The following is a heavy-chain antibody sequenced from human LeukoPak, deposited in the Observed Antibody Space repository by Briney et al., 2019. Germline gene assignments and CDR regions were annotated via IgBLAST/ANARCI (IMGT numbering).Heavy chain of an antibody. D-gene: IGHD1-14*01. Sequence: GGSLRLSCAASGFTVSNNYMSWVRQAPGKGPEWVSLIYAGGSPHYADSVKGRFTISRDTSKNTLYLQMNSLRAEDTAVYYCARRKDNNWFDPWGQGTLVTVSS. V-gene: IGHV3-53*01. CDR1: GFTVSNNY. CDR3: ARRKDNNWFDP. J-gene: IGHJ5*02. CDR2: IYAGGSP.